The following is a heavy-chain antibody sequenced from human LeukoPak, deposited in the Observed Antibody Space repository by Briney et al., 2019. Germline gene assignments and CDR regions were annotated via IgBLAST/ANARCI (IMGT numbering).Heavy chain of an antibody. CDR3: AHRWVGSSWYWVYFDY. J-gene: IGHJ4*02. D-gene: IGHD6-13*01. Sequence: SDPTLVKPSQTRTLTCTLSEFSRRTGGGGVGWIRQPPGKSLEWLTLSYWDDDKRYSPALKSRLTITKDTAKNQVVLTMTNMDPVDTATYYCAHRWVGSSWYWVYFDYWGQGTLVTVSS. CDR2: SYWDDDK. V-gene: IGHV2-5*02. CDR1: EFSRRTGGGG.